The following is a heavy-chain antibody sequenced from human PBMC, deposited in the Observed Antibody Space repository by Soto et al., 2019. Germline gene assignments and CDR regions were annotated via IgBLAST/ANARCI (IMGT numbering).Heavy chain of an antibody. CDR3: ARDRVEMATIPGESAFDY. V-gene: IGHV1-69*12. CDR2: IIPIFGTA. CDR1: GGTFSSYA. Sequence: QVQLVQSGAELKKPGSSVKVSCKASGGTFSSYAISWVRQAPGQGLEWMGGIIPIFGTANYAQKFQGRVTITADESTSTAYMELSSLRSEDTAVYYCARDRVEMATIPGESAFDYWGQGTLVTVSS. J-gene: IGHJ4*02. D-gene: IGHD5-12*01.